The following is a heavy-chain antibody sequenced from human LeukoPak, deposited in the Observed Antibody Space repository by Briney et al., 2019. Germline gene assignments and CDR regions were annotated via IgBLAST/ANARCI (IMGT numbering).Heavy chain of an antibody. CDR3: ARHPLDFPCSSTSCLSRNWFDP. CDR2: IIPIFGTA. J-gene: IGHJ5*02. Sequence: SVKVSCKASGGTFSSYAISWVRQAPGQGLEWMGGIIPIFGTANYAQKFQGRVTITTDESTSTAYMELSSLRSEDTAVYYCARHPLDFPCSSTSCLSRNWFDPWGQGTLVTVSS. CDR1: GGTFSSYA. V-gene: IGHV1-69*05. D-gene: IGHD2-2*01.